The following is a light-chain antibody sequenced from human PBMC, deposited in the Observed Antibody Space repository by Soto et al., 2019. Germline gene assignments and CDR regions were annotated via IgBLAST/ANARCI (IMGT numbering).Light chain of an antibody. Sequence: DIQRTQSPSSLSASVGDRVTITCRASQSINNYLSWYQQKPGKAPNLLIFGASTLQSGVPSRFSGSGSGTEFTLTISSLQPDDFATYYCQQYMSYSFGQGTKVDIK. V-gene: IGKV1-17*01. CDR3: QQYMSYS. J-gene: IGKJ1*01. CDR1: QSINNY. CDR2: GAS.